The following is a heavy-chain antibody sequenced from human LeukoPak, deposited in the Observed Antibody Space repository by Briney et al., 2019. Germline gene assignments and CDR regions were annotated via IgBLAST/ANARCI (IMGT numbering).Heavy chain of an antibody. CDR1: GFSFSSYE. D-gene: IGHD5-18*01. V-gene: IGHV3-64*04. CDR2: ISNYGGTT. J-gene: IGHJ4*02. Sequence: GGSLRLSCTASGFSFSSYEMYWVRQAPGKGLEYISGISNYGGTTSYADSVKGRFTISRDNSKNTLYLQMNSLRAEDTAVYYCATDRKIQAPPTFNYWGQGTLVTVSS. CDR3: ATDRKIQAPPTFNY.